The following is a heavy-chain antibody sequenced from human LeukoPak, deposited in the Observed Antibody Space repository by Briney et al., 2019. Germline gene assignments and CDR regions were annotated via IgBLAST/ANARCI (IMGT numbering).Heavy chain of an antibody. CDR1: GFTFSSYA. D-gene: IGHD5-12*01. CDR2: ISYDGSNK. Sequence: GGSLRLSCAASGFTFSSYAMHWVRQAPGKGLEWVAVISYDGSNKYYADSVKGRFTISRDNSKNTLYLQMNSLRAEDTAVYYCARGKVATMTNCDYWGQGTLVTVSS. V-gene: IGHV3-30-3*01. J-gene: IGHJ4*02. CDR3: ARGKVATMTNCDY.